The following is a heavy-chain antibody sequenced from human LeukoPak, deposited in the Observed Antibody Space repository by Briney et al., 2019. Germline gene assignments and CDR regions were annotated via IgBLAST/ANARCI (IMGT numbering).Heavy chain of an antibody. CDR1: GDSVSGLY. D-gene: IGHD5-12*01. V-gene: IGHV4-59*02. CDR2: VPYSGGT. CDR3: ARAPMAITTSAFPDAFDF. Sequence: SETLSLTCTVSGDSVSGLYWSWIRQTPGKGLEWIGYVPYSGGTNYNPSLKRRVSISLDTSKNQFSLKLSSPAAADPAVYYCARAPMAITTSAFPDAFDFWGQGTMVTVSS. J-gene: IGHJ3*01.